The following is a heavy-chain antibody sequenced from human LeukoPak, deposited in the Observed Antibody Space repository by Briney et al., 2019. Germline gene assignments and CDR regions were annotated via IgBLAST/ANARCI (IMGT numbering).Heavy chain of an antibody. Sequence: GGSLRLSCAASGFTFRSCELSWVRQAPGKGLEWVSSIRSSSSYILYADSVKGRFTISGDNAKNSLYLQMNSLRAEDTAVYYCARGGLGTTFDIWGQGTMVTVSS. V-gene: IGHV3-21*01. CDR2: IRSSSSYI. D-gene: IGHD7-27*01. CDR3: ARGGLGTTFDI. J-gene: IGHJ3*02. CDR1: GFTFRSCE.